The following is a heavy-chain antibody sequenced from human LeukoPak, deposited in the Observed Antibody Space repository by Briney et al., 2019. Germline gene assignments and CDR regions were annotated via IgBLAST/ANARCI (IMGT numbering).Heavy chain of an antibody. CDR1: GGSISSYY. Sequence: SETLSLTCTVSGGSISSYYWSWIRQPAGKGLEWIGRIYTSGSTNYNPSLKSRVTMSVDTSKNQFSLRLRSVTAADTAVYYCARQIASAGTAGFDFWGQGALVTVSS. D-gene: IGHD6-13*01. CDR2: IYTSGST. V-gene: IGHV4-4*07. J-gene: IGHJ4*02. CDR3: ARQIASAGTAGFDF.